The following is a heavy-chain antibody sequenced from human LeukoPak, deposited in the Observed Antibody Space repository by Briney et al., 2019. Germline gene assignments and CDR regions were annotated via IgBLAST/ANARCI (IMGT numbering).Heavy chain of an antibody. CDR3: ARDLRAAY. J-gene: IGHJ4*02. V-gene: IGHV4-59*01. CDR1: GASITSYY. CDR2: IHYSGST. D-gene: IGHD3-16*01. Sequence: SETLSVTCTVSGASITSYYWTWIRQPPGKGLEGSAYIHYSGSTNCNPSLKSPVTISVDMSKNQSSLRLSSVPAAATAVYYCARDLRAAYWGQGTLVTVSS.